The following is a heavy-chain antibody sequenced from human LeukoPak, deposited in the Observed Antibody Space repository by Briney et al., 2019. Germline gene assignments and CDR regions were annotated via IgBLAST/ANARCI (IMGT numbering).Heavy chain of an antibody. V-gene: IGHV3-23*01. D-gene: IGHD6-19*01. CDR1: GXTFSNYA. CDR3: AKRGSGRYFDY. CDR2: ISDSGGKA. J-gene: IGHJ4*02. Sequence: GGSLRLSCAASGXTFSNYAMSWVRQAPGKGLEWVSGISDSGGKADYADSVKGRFTISRDNSKNTLYLQMNSLRAEDTAFYYCAKRGSGRYFDYWGQGTLVTVSS.